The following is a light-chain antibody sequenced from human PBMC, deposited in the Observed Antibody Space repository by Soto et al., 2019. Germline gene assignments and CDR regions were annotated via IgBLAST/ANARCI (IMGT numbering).Light chain of an antibody. CDR2: AAS. CDR1: QTISTY. CDR3: QQTHSTPRT. V-gene: IGKV1-39*01. Sequence: DIQMTQSPSSLSASVGDRVTITCRASQTISTYLHWYQQKPGKAPNLLIYAASNLQTGVPSRFSGSGSGTDFTLTISSLQSEDFATYYCQQTHSTPRTFGQGTKVEIK. J-gene: IGKJ1*01.